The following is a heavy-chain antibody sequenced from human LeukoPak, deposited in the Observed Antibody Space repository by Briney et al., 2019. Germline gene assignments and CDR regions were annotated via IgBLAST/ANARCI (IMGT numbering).Heavy chain of an antibody. Sequence: ASVKVSCKSSGYTFTSYYTHWGRQSPRQGLEGMGWISPNSSGANYAQKFQGRVTITRDTSISTAYMEMSRLRYHDTAVYYCARDLQTGGMIAFGGVIPPGDYWGQGTLVTVSS. CDR2: ISPNSSGA. CDR3: ARDLQTGGMIAFGGVIPPGDY. J-gene: IGHJ4*02. CDR1: GYTFTSYY. V-gene: IGHV1-2*02. D-gene: IGHD3-16*02.